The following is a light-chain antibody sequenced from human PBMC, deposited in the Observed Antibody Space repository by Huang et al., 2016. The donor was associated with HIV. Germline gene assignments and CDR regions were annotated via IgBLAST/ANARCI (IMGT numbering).Light chain of an antibody. CDR3: QQYNNRYT. CDR1: QSISSN. J-gene: IGKJ2*01. Sequence: IVMTQSTATLSVSPGERATLSCRASQSISSNLAGYQQKPGQAPRLLIYGASTRATGNPARFSGSGSGTEFTLTISILQSEDFAVYYCQQYNNRYTFGQGTKLEIK. CDR2: GAS. V-gene: IGKV3-15*01.